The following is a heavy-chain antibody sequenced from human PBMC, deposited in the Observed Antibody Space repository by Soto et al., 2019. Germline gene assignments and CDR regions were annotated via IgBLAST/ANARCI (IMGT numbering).Heavy chain of an antibody. Sequence: GASVKVSCKASGGTFSSYAISWVRQAPGQGLEWMGGIIPIFGTANYAQKFQGRVTITRDTSASTAYMELSSLRSEDTAVYYCATNSGYDGTNSIDYWGQGTLVTVSS. V-gene: IGHV1-69*05. CDR1: GGTFSSYA. D-gene: IGHD5-12*01. J-gene: IGHJ4*02. CDR2: IIPIFGTA. CDR3: ATNSGYDGTNSIDY.